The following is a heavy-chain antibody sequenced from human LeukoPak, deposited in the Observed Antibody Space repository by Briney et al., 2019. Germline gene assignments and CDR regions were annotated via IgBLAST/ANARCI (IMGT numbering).Heavy chain of an antibody. CDR1: GYTFTGYY. CDR2: INPNSGGT. D-gene: IGHD3-3*01. V-gene: IGHV1-2*02. Sequence: ASVKVSCKASGYTFTGYYMHWVRQAPGQGLEWMGWINPNSGGTNYAQKFQGRVTMTRDTSISTAYMELSRLRSDDTAVYYCARVGPLRFSHTRYYFDYWGQGTLVTVSS. CDR3: ARVGPLRFSHTRYYFDY. J-gene: IGHJ4*02.